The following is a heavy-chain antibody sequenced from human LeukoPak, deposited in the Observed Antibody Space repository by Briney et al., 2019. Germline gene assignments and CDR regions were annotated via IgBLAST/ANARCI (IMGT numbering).Heavy chain of an antibody. J-gene: IGHJ5*02. D-gene: IGHD1-26*01. Sequence: ASVKVSCKASGYTFSSYGISWVRQAPGQGLEWMGWISGYNDNTKYYAQKLQGRVTMTTDTSTSTAYMELRSLRSDDTAVYYCARDTKRSRARWENLGFDPWGQGTLVTVSS. V-gene: IGHV1-18*01. CDR2: ISGYNDNT. CDR3: ARDTKRSRARWENLGFDP. CDR1: GYTFSSYG.